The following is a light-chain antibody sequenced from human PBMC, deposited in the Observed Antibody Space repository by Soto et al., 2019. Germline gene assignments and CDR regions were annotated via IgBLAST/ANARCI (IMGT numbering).Light chain of an antibody. V-gene: IGKV3-15*01. J-gene: IGKJ1*01. CDR1: QSVSAN. CDR2: GAS. CDR3: QQYNNWPT. Sequence: EIVMTQSPAPLSVSPGERATLSCRASQSVSANLAWYQQKPGQGPRLLIYGASTRATGIPARFSGSGSGTEFTLTISSLQSEDFALYYCQQYNNWPTFGQGTKVAI.